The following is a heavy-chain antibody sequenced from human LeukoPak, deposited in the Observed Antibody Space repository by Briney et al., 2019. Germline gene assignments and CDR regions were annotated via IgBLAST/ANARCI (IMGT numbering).Heavy chain of an antibody. Sequence: PSETLSLTCSVSGGSISSYGYYWSWIRQHPAKVLEWIGNIHHSGTTYYTPSLKSRVSFSVDTSKNLFSLKLTSLTAADSAVYYCARVTDYDFSSGYPDYWGQGALVTVS. CDR1: GGSISSYGYY. CDR2: IHHSGTT. V-gene: IGHV4-31*03. J-gene: IGHJ4*02. D-gene: IGHD3-3*01. CDR3: ARVTDYDFSSGYPDY.